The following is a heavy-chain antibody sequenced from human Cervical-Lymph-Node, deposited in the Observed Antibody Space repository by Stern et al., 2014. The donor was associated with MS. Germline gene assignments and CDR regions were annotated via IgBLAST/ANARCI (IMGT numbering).Heavy chain of an antibody. V-gene: IGHV1-46*01. CDR2: INPSTGRS. D-gene: IGHD2-21*01. CDR3: ARDVARKYYFDS. Sequence: VQLVQSGPEVKKTGASVRVSCKASGYTFTSHYMHWVRHAPGQGLERMGLINPSTGRSIYAQRFQGRVAMTRDTSSTTVYLELSSLTSEETALYYCARDVARKYYFDSWGQGTLVTVSS. J-gene: IGHJ4*02. CDR1: GYTFTSHY.